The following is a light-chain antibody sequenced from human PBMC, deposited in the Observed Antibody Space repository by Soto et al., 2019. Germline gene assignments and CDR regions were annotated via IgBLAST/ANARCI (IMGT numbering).Light chain of an antibody. J-gene: IGLJ2*01. Sequence: QSVLTQPPSASGPPGQRVTISCSGRASNIGSNFVSWYQVVPGTAPKLLIYTNSHRPSGVPDRFSGSRPGTSASLDISGLQSDDEADYFCATWDDNVKGPVFGGGTKVTVL. CDR2: TNS. CDR1: ASNIGSNF. CDR3: ATWDDNVKGPV. V-gene: IGLV1-44*01.